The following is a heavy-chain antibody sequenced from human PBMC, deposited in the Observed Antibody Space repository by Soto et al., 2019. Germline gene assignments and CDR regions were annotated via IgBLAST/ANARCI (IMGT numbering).Heavy chain of an antibody. V-gene: IGHV1-69*02. CDR2: VIPIIGEG. D-gene: IGHD1-1*01. CDR1: GGTFSSQT. CDR3: ARPAVNDLDADSSAFDI. J-gene: IGHJ3*02. Sequence: QVQLVQSGAEVKEPGSSVKVSCKVSGGTFSSQTINWVRQVPGQGLEWMGSVIPIIGEGKYAQSFLGRVTITGDRSRSTAYMGLSSLRSEDTAVYYCARPAVNDLDADSSAFDIWGQGTMVTVSS.